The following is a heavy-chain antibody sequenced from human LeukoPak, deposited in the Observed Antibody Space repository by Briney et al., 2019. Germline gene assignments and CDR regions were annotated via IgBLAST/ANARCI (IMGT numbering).Heavy chain of an antibody. V-gene: IGHV3-66*02. CDR1: GFTVSSNY. CDR2: IYSGGST. Sequence: GGSLRLSCAASGFTVSSNYMSWVRQAPGKGLEWVSVIYSGGSTYYADSVKGRFTISRDNSKNTLYLQMNSLRAEDTAVYYCARDRGCSSTSCYAVSYYYYGMDVWGQGTTVTVYS. D-gene: IGHD2-2*01. J-gene: IGHJ6*02. CDR3: ARDRGCSSTSCYAVSYYYYGMDV.